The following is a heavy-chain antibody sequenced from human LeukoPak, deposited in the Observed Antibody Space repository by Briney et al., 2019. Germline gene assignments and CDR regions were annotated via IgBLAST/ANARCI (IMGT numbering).Heavy chain of an antibody. Sequence: KPGASVKVSCKASGYTFTSYGISWVRQAPGQGLEWMGWISAYNGNTNYAQKLQGRVTMTTDTSTSTAYMELRSLRSDDTAEYYCARDRPYGGNDLYYYYYYMDVWGKGTTVTVSS. CDR2: ISAYNGNT. CDR1: GYTFTSYG. J-gene: IGHJ6*03. V-gene: IGHV1-18*01. CDR3: ARDRPYGGNDLYYYYYYMDV. D-gene: IGHD4-23*01.